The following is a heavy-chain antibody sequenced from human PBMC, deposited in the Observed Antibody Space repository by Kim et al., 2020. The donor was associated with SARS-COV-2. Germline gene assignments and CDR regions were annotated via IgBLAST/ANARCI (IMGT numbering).Heavy chain of an antibody. CDR2: IAGYNGKT. Sequence: ASVKVSCKASGYPFTTYTISWIRQAPGQGLEWMGWIAGYNGKTVYGQKFQGRLTLTIEPSTSTAYMDLRGLTSDDTALYYCAREGADSGPPPGYYYYGMDVWGQGTTVTVSS. CDR3: AREGADSGPPPGYYYYGMDV. J-gene: IGHJ6*02. V-gene: IGHV1-18*01. CDR1: GYPFTTYT. D-gene: IGHD5-12*01.